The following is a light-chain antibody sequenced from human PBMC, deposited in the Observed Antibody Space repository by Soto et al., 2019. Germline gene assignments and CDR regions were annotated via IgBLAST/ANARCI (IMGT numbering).Light chain of an antibody. V-gene: IGLV2-14*01. CDR2: EVS. Sequence: QSALTQPASVSGSPGQSITISCTGTSSDVGGYNYVSWYQQHPGKAPKLMIYEVSKRPSGVSNRFSGSKSGNTASLTISGLQADDEADYYCSSYTGSSTSVVFGGGTKLTVL. CDR3: SSYTGSSTSVV. CDR1: SSDVGGYNY. J-gene: IGLJ2*01.